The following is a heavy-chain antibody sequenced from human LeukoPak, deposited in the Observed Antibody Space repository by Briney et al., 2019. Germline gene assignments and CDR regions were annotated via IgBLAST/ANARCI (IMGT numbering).Heavy chain of an antibody. Sequence: ASVKASCKASGGTFISYAISWVRQAPGQGREWMGGIIPIFGTANYAQKFQGRVTITAAESTSTAYMELSSLRSEDTAVYYCARGVSGYYYVGFDYWGQGTLVTVSS. V-gene: IGHV1-69*13. D-gene: IGHD3-22*01. CDR3: ARGVSGYYYVGFDY. CDR1: GGTFISYA. J-gene: IGHJ4*02. CDR2: IIPIFGTA.